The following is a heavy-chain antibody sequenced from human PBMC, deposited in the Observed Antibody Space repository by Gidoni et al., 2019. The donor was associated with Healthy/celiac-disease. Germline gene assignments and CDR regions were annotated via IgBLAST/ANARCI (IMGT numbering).Heavy chain of an antibody. CDR3: ARAADTAMVTPYSDYGMDV. J-gene: IGHJ6*02. CDR2: ISYDGSNK. CDR1: GFTFSRYA. D-gene: IGHD5-18*01. V-gene: IGHV3-30-3*01. Sequence: QVQLVESGGGVVQPGRSLSRSCAASGFTFSRYALHWVRQAPGKGLALVAVISYDGSNKYYAASVKGLFTISRDNSKNTLYLQMNSLRAEDTAVSYCARAADTAMVTPYSDYGMDVWVQGTTVTVSS.